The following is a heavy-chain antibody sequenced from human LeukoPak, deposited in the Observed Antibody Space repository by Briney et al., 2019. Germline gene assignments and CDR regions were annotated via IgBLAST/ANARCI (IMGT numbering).Heavy chain of an antibody. CDR2: INPSGGST. J-gene: IGHJ5*02. CDR1: GYTFTSYY. Sequence: ASVKVSCKASGYTFTSYYMHWVRQAPGQGLEWMGLINPSGGSTSYAQKFQGRVTMTRDTSTSTVYMELSSLRSEDTAVYYCARDLLAITMVRGVTENWFDPWGQGTLVTVSS. CDR3: ARDLLAITMVRGVTENWFDP. V-gene: IGHV1-46*01. D-gene: IGHD3-10*01.